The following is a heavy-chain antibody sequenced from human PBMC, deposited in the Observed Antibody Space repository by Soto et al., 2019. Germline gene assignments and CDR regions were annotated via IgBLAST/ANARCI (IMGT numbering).Heavy chain of an antibody. Sequence: QVQLVESGGGVVQPGRSLRLSCAASGFTFSSYGMHWVRQAPGKGLEWVAVISYDGSNKYYADSVKGRFTISRDNSKNQXXLQMNSLRAEDTAVYYCATEFEAGLEQWLVPPLDYWGQGTLVTVSS. D-gene: IGHD6-19*01. CDR3: ATEFEAGLEQWLVPPLDY. V-gene: IGHV3-30*03. J-gene: IGHJ4*02. CDR1: GFTFSSYG. CDR2: ISYDGSNK.